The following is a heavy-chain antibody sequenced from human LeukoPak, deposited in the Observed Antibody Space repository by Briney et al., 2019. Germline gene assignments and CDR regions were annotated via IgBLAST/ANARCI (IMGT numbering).Heavy chain of an antibody. D-gene: IGHD6-13*01. Sequence: SETLSLTCTVSGGSISSSSYYWGWIRQPPGKGLEWIGSIYYSGSTYYNPSPKSRVTISVDTSKNQFSLKLSSVTAADTAVYYCARHDRSSSWYEGFDYWGQGTLVTVSS. V-gene: IGHV4-39*01. J-gene: IGHJ4*02. CDR1: GGSISSSSYY. CDR3: ARHDRSSSWYEGFDY. CDR2: IYYSGST.